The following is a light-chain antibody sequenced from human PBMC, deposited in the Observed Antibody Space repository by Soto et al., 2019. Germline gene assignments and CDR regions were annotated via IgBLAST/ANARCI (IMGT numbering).Light chain of an antibody. CDR2: DVS. V-gene: IGKV3-20*01. J-gene: IGKJ5*01. CDR3: QQYGSSPIT. Sequence: EIVLTQSPATLSLSPGDRATLSCRASQSVSSYFAWYQQKPGQAPRLLIYDVSNRATGIPDRFSGSGSGTDFTLTISRLEPEDFAVYYCQQYGSSPITVGQGTRLEI. CDR1: QSVSSY.